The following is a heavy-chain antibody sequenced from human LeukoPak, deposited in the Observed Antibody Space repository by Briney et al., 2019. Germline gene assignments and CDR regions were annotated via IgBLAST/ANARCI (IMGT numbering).Heavy chain of an antibody. CDR2: ISSSSNYI. CDR1: GFTFSSYS. J-gene: IGHJ4*02. CDR3: ARGTVAATFDY. Sequence: GGSLRLSCAASGFTFSSYSMNWVRQAPGKGLEWVSSISSSSNYIYFADSVEGRFTISRDNAKNSLYLQMNSLRAEDTAVYYCARGTVAATFDYWGQGTLVTVSS. D-gene: IGHD6-19*01. V-gene: IGHV3-21*01.